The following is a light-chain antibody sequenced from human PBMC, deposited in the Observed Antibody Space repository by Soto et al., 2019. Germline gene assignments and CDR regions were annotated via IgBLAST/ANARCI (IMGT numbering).Light chain of an antibody. CDR2: DVN. CDR1: SSDIGGYKY. Sequence: QSALTQPASVSGSPGQSITISCTGTSSDIGGYKYVSWYQQHPGKVPKLLIFDVNNRTSGVSDRFSGSKSGNTASLTITGLQGEDEAEYYCCSYTSSTSLIFGGGTKLTVL. CDR3: CSYTSSTSLI. V-gene: IGLV2-14*03. J-gene: IGLJ2*01.